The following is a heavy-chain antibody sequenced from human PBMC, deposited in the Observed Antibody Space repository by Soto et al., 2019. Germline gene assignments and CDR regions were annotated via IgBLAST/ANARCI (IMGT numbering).Heavy chain of an antibody. CDR2: IYYSGST. V-gene: IGHV4-31*03. CDR3: ARTYYDFWSGYQKGPFDY. J-gene: IGHJ4*02. D-gene: IGHD3-3*01. Sequence: QVQLQESGPGLVKPSQTLSLTCTVSGGSISSGGYYWSWIRQHPGKGLEWIGYIYYSGSTYYNPSLKSRVTISVDTSKNQFSLKLSSVTAADTAVYYCARTYYDFWSGYQKGPFDYWGQGTLVTVSS. CDR1: GGSISSGGYY.